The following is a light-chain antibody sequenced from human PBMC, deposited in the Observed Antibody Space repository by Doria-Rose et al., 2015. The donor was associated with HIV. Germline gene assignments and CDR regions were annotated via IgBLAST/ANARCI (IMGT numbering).Light chain of an antibody. Sequence: EIVLTQSPGTLSLSPGERATLSCRASQSFSSTYLAWYQQKPDQAPSLIIYDGSTRATGIPDRFSASGSGTDFTLTINRLEPEDFALYYCHQCGTSWTFGQGTKVEI. V-gene: IGKV3-20*01. CDR3: HQCGTSWT. J-gene: IGKJ1*01. CDR1: QSFSSTY. CDR2: DGS.